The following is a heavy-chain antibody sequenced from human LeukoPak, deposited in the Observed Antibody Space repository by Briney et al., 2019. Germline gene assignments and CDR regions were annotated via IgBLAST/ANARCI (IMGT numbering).Heavy chain of an antibody. D-gene: IGHD3-9*01. J-gene: IGHJ4*02. Sequence: SVKVSCKASGGTFSSYAIIWVRQAPGQGLEWMGRIIPIFGIANYAQKFQGRVTITADKSTSTAYMELSSLRSEGTAVYYCARSGVILTTPFDYWGQGTLVTVSS. CDR1: GGTFSSYA. V-gene: IGHV1-69*04. CDR3: ARSGVILTTPFDY. CDR2: IIPIFGIA.